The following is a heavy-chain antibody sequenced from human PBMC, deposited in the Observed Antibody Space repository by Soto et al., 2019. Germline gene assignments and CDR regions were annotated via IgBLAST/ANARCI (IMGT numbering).Heavy chain of an antibody. CDR1: GGSFSGYY. V-gene: IGHV4-34*01. D-gene: IGHD3-10*01. Sequence: SETLSLTCAVYGGSFSGYYWSWIRQPPGKGLEWIGEINHSGSTNYNPSLKSRVTISVDTSKNQFSLKLSSVAAADTAVYYCARGPSMPIWFGELSFDYWGQGTLVTVSS. CDR3: ARGPSMPIWFGELSFDY. CDR2: INHSGST. J-gene: IGHJ4*02.